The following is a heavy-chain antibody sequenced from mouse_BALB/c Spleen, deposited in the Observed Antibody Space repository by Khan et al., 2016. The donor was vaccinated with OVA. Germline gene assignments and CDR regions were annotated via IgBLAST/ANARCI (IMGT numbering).Heavy chain of an antibody. CDR3: ARAIYYFCSSSMDY. CDR1: GFSLTSYG. Sequence: QVQLKESGPGLVAPSQSLSITCTVSGFSLTSYGVHWVRRPPGKGLEWLVVIWSDGVTTYNSTLKSRLSISKDNSKSQVFLKMNSLQTDDTAMYYCARAIYYFCSSSMDYWGQGTSVTVSS. CDR2: IWSDGVT. D-gene: IGHD1-1*01. J-gene: IGHJ4*01. V-gene: IGHV2-6*02.